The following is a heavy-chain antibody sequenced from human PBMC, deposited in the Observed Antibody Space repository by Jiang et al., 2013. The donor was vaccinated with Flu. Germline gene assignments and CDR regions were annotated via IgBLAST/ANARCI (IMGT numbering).Heavy chain of an antibody. CDR1: GGSISSYY. CDR3: ASRRVGYSYGRIDY. V-gene: IGHV4-59*01. CDR2: IYYSGST. D-gene: IGHD5-18*01. Sequence: VKPSETLSLTCTVSGGSISSYYWSWIRQPPGKGLEWIGYIYYSGSTNYNPSLKSRATISVDTSKNQFSLKLSSVTAADTAVYYCASRRVGYSYGRIDYWGQGTPGHRLL. J-gene: IGHJ4*02.